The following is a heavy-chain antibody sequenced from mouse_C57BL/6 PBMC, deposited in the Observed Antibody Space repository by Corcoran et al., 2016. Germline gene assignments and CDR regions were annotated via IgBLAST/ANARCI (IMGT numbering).Heavy chain of an antibody. CDR1: GYTLTDSY. V-gene: IGHV1-26*01. Sequence: EVKLQQTGPEMVKPGASVKISCKASGYTLTDSYMNWLKQSHGKSIEWSGDINPNNGGTSYNQKYKGKATLPVDKSSSTAYMELRSLTSEDSAVYYCARRGSNYAMDYWGQGTSVTVSS. D-gene: IGHD1-1*01. CDR3: ARRGSNYAMDY. CDR2: INPNNGGT. J-gene: IGHJ4*01.